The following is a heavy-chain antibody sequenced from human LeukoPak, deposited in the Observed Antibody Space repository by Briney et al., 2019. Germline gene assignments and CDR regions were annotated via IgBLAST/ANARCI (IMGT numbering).Heavy chain of an antibody. D-gene: IGHD3-3*01. V-gene: IGHV3-30-3*01. CDR1: GFTFSTYA. Sequence: GGSLRLSCAASGFTFSTYAMHWVRQAPGKGLEWVAIISYDETKKHYADSVKGRFTISRDNSKNTLYLQMNSLRAEDTAVYYCATAVYDFWSGYYKEFDYWGQGTLVTVSS. J-gene: IGHJ4*02. CDR2: ISYDETKK. CDR3: ATAVYDFWSGYYKEFDY.